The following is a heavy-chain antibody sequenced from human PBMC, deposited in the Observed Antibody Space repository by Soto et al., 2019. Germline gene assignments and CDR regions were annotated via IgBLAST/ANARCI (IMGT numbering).Heavy chain of an antibody. CDR1: GYTFTSYY. D-gene: IGHD2-15*01. Sequence: ASVKVSCKASGYTFTSYYIHWVRQAPGQGLAWMGWINPITGGTNYAPKFQGRVTMTRDTSITTAYMELSRLRSDDTAVYYCARADPDASVGYWGQGTLVTVSS. CDR3: ARADPDASVGY. J-gene: IGHJ4*02. V-gene: IGHV1-2*02. CDR2: INPITGGT.